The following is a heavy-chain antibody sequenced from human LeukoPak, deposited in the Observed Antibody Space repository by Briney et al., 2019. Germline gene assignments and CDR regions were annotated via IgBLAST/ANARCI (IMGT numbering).Heavy chain of an antibody. D-gene: IGHD6-13*01. CDR2: IYYSGTT. CDR1: GGSTNNYY. Sequence: NPSETLSLTCTVSGGSTNNYYWSWVRQPPGKGLEWIGYIYYSGTTNYNPSLKSRVTISVDTSKNQFSPKLSSVTAADTDIAAAQYAYWGQGTLVTVSS. J-gene: IGHJ4*02. V-gene: IGHV4-59*01. CDR3: QYAY.